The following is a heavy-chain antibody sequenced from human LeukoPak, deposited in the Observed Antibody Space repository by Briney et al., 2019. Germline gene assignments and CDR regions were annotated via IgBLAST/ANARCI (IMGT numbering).Heavy chain of an antibody. D-gene: IGHD3-10*01. J-gene: IGHJ5*02. CDR1: GYTFTGYY. CDR3: TKASLAFGTKYFDP. CDR2: INPNSGGT. V-gene: IGHV1-2*02. Sequence: ASVKVSCKASGYTFTGYYMHWVRQAPGQGLGWMGWINPNSGGTNYAQKFQGRVTMTRDTSISTAYMELRSLRSDDTAVYYCTKASLAFGTKYFDPWGQGTLVTVSS.